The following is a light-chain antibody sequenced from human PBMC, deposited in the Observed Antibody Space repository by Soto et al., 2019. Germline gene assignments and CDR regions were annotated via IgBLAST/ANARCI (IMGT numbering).Light chain of an antibody. J-gene: IGKJ4*01. CDR3: QQYNTYSP. Sequence: DIQMTQSPSTLSASVGDRVTITCRASQSISSWLAWYQQKPGKAPKLLIYDASSLESGVPLRFSGSGSGTEFTLTISSLQPDDFATYYCQQYNTYSPFGGGTKVDIK. V-gene: IGKV1-5*01. CDR2: DAS. CDR1: QSISSW.